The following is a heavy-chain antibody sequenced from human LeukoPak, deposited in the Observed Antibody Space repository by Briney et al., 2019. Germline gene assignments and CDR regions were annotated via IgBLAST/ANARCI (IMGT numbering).Heavy chain of an antibody. CDR1: GGSISSHY. CDR3: ARDGRSGYYGSGYYMDV. D-gene: IGHD3-3*01. Sequence: SETLSLTCTVSGGSISSHYWSWIRQPPGKGLEWIGYIYYSGSTNYNPSLKSRVTISVDTSKNQFSLKLSSVTAADTAVYYCARDGRSGYYGSGYYMDVWGKGTTVTVSS. J-gene: IGHJ6*03. V-gene: IGHV4-59*11. CDR2: IYYSGST.